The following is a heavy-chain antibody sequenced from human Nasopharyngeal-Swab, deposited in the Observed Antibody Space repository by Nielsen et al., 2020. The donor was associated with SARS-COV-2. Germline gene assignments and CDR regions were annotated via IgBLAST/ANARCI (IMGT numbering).Heavy chain of an antibody. Sequence: GESLKISCEASGFIFSSDALHWVRQAPGKGLEWVAVISSDGNFKSYGDSVKGRFTVSRDTYTLYLQMNTLRDEDTAMYYCARDPFSSGFCSGDSCYRIGLWGQGTLVIVSS. D-gene: IGHD2-15*01. J-gene: IGHJ4*02. CDR1: GFIFSSDA. CDR2: ISSDGNFK. V-gene: IGHV3-30-3*01. CDR3: ARDPFSSGFCSGDSCYRIGL.